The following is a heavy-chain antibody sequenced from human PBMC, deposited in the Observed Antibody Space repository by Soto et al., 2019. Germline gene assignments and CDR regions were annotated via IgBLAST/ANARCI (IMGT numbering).Heavy chain of an antibody. D-gene: IGHD6-19*01. V-gene: IGHV1-69*12. CDR1: GGTFSNYA. CDR3: ARVEAVAGLYNYHGLDV. J-gene: IGHJ6*02. CDR2: IVPLLGTT. Sequence: QVQLVQCGAEVKKPGSSVKVSCKVSGGTFSNYAIDWVRLAPGHGREWMGGIVPLLGTTYYTQKFQGRATIIADDSTTTAYLEMSSMRSEDTAIYYCARVEAVAGLYNYHGLDVWGQGTAVTVSS.